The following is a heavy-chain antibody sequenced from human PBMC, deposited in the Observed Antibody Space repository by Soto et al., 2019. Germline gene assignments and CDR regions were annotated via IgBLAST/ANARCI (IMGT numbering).Heavy chain of an antibody. Sequence: SETLSLTCTVSGGSISSYYWSWIRQPPGKGLEWIGYIYYSGSTNYNPSLKSRVTISVDTSKNQFSLKLSSVTAADTAVYYCAIALGDFWSGFHYYYMDVWGKGTTVTVSS. D-gene: IGHD3-3*01. J-gene: IGHJ6*03. CDR1: GGSISSYY. CDR2: IYYSGST. CDR3: AIALGDFWSGFHYYYMDV. V-gene: IGHV4-59*01.